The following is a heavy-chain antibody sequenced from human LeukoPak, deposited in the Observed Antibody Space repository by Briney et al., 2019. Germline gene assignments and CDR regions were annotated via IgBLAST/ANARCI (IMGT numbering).Heavy chain of an antibody. CDR1: GGTFSSYA. D-gene: IGHD6-6*01. J-gene: IGHJ6*03. V-gene: IGHV1-69*05. Sequence: SVKVSCKASGGTFSSYAISWVRQAPGQGLEWMGRIIPIFGTANYAQKFQGRITITTDESTSTAYMELSSLRSEDTAVYYCARETISSSYSYMDVWGKGTTVTVSS. CDR2: IIPIFGTA. CDR3: ARETISSSYSYMDV.